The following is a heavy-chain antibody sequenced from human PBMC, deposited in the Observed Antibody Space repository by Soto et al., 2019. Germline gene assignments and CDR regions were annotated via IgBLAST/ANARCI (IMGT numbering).Heavy chain of an antibody. J-gene: IGHJ4*02. Sequence: ASVKVSFKASGYTFTSYGISWVRQAPGQGLEWMGWISAYNGNTNYAQKLQGRVTMTTDTSTSTAYMELRSLRSDDTAVYYCARDLFVTSRGILHYWGQGTLVTVSS. V-gene: IGHV1-18*01. D-gene: IGHD2-21*02. CDR3: ARDLFVTSRGILHY. CDR1: GYTFTSYG. CDR2: ISAYNGNT.